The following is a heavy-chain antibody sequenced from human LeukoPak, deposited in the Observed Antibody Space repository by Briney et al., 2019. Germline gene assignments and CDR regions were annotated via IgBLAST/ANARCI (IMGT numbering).Heavy chain of an antibody. CDR3: AREGGYNNLLDY. CDR1: GYTFTSFY. Sequence: ASVKVSCKASGYTFTSFYMPWVRQAPGQGLEWMGMITPSGGSTSYAQKFQGRVTMTRDTSTSTVYMELSSLRSEDTAVYYCAREGGYNNLLDYWGQGTLVTVSS. V-gene: IGHV1-46*01. D-gene: IGHD5-24*01. CDR2: ITPSGGST. J-gene: IGHJ4*02.